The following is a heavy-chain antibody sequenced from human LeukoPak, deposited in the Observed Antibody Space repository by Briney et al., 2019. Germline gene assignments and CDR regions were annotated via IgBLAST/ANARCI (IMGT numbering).Heavy chain of an antibody. CDR1: GYTFTSYD. Sequence: GASVKVSCKASGYTFTSYDINWVLQATGQGLEWMGWMNPNSGNTGYAQKFQGRVTMTRNTSISTAYMELSSLRSEDTAVYYCARVDSSSLDWFDPWGQGTLVTVSS. D-gene: IGHD6-13*01. CDR3: ARVDSSSLDWFDP. J-gene: IGHJ5*02. CDR2: MNPNSGNT. V-gene: IGHV1-8*01.